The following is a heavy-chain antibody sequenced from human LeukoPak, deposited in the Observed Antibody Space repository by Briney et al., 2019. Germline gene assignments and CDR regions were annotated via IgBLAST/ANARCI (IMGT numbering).Heavy chain of an antibody. Sequence: GGSLRLSCAASGFTFSSYAMSWVRQAPGKGLEWVSAISVSGGDTYYVDSVKGRFTISRDNSKNTLYLQMNSLGAEDTAVYYCAKLVVVPAAMPRFDAFDIWGQGTMVTVSS. CDR2: ISVSGGDT. J-gene: IGHJ3*02. D-gene: IGHD2-2*01. CDR3: AKLVVVPAAMPRFDAFDI. V-gene: IGHV3-23*01. CDR1: GFTFSSYA.